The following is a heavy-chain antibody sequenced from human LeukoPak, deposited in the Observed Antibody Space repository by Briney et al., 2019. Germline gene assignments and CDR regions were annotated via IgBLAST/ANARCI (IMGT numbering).Heavy chain of an antibody. CDR1: GYSISSGYY. Sequence: PSETLCLTCAVSGYSISSGYYWGWIRQPPGKGVEWIASIYYTGSSYYNPSLKSRVTISVDTSKNQFSLKVTSVTAADTALYYCARDKSLRGVDFWGQGTLVTVSS. CDR2: IYYTGSS. J-gene: IGHJ4*02. V-gene: IGHV4-38-2*02. CDR3: ARDKSLRGVDF. D-gene: IGHD3-10*01.